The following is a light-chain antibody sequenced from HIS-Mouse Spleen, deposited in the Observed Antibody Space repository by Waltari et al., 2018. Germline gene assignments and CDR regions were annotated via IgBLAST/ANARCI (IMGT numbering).Light chain of an antibody. CDR2: EVS. Sequence: QSALTQPASVSGSPGQSITISCPGTSSDVGGYNYVSWSQQHPGKAPKLMSYEVSNRPSGVSNRFSGSKSGNTASLTISGLQAEDEADYYCSSYTSSSTPYVFGTGTKVTVL. V-gene: IGLV2-14*01. CDR3: SSYTSSSTPYV. CDR1: SSDVGGYNY. J-gene: IGLJ1*01.